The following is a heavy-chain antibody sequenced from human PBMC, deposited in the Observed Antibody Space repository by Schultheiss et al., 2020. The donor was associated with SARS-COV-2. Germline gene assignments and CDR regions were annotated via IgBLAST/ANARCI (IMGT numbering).Heavy chain of an antibody. CDR1: GGTFSSYG. CDR2: ISAYNGNT. J-gene: IGHJ6*02. Sequence: ASVKVSCKASGGTFSSYGISWVRQAPGQGLEWMGWISAYNGNTNYAQKLQGRVTMTRDTSTSTVYMELSSLRSEDTAVYYCATGREALYGMDVWGQGTTVTVSS. V-gene: IGHV1-18*01. D-gene: IGHD1-26*01. CDR3: ATGREALYGMDV.